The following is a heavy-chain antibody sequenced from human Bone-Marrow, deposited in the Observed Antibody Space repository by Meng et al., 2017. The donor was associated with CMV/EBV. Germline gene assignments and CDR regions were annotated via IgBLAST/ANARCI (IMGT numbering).Heavy chain of an antibody. CDR2: IYWNDDK. Sequence: SGPTLVKTTQTLTLTCTFSGFSRSTSGVGVGWIRQPPGKALEWLAPIYWNDDKRYSPSLKSRLTITKDTSKNQVVLTMTNMDPVDTATYYCAHSLSITIFGVVPNWFAPWGHGTRVTGSS. D-gene: IGHD3-3*01. V-gene: IGHV2-5*01. J-gene: IGHJ5*02. CDR1: GFSRSTSGVG. CDR3: AHSLSITIFGVVPNWFAP.